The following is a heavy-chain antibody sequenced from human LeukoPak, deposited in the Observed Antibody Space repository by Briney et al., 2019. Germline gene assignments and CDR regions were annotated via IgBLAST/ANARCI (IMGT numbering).Heavy chain of an antibody. Sequence: PSETLSLTCTVSGGSISSSSYYWGWIRQPPGKGLEWIGSIYYSGSTYYNPSLKSRVTISVDRSKNQFSLKLSSVTAADTAVYYCARGRWLVPLLFDYWGQGTLVTVSS. V-gene: IGHV4-39*07. D-gene: IGHD6-19*01. CDR3: ARGRWLVPLLFDY. J-gene: IGHJ4*02. CDR2: IYYSGST. CDR1: GGSISSSSYY.